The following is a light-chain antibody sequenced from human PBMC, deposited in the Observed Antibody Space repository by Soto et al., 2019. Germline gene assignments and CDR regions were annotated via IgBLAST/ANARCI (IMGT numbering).Light chain of an antibody. V-gene: IGKV3-20*01. CDR3: QFFGSSRYT. J-gene: IGKJ2*01. CDR2: GAS. Sequence: EIVLTQSPGTLSLSPGERATLACRASQSISSSYLAWYQQKPGQAPRLLIYGASSRATGIPDRFSGSGSGTAFPLTISRLEPEDFAVYYCQFFGSSRYTFGQGTKLEIK. CDR1: QSISSSY.